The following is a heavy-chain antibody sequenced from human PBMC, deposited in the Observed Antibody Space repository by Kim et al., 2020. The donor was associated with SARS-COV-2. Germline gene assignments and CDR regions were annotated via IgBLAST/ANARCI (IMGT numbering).Heavy chain of an antibody. CDR2: GST. Sequence: GSTYYADSVKGRFTISRDNSKNTLYLQMNSLRAEDTAVYYCAREAAGHEGWGQGTLVTVSS. J-gene: IGHJ4*02. D-gene: IGHD6-13*01. V-gene: IGHV3-53*01. CDR3: AREAAGHEG.